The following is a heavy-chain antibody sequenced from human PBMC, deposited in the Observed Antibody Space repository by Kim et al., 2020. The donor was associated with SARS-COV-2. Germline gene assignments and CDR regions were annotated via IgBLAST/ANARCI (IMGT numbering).Heavy chain of an antibody. V-gene: IGHV4-34*01. D-gene: IGHD6-6*01. CDR3: ARGGDSSSSGARYYYYGM. Sequence: SETLSLTCAVYGGSFSGYYWSWIRQPPGKGLEWIGEINHSGSTNYNPSLKSRVTISVDTSKNQFSLKLSSVTAADTAVYYCARGGDSSSSGARYYYYGM. CDR2: INHSGST. J-gene: IGHJ6*01. CDR1: GGSFSGYY.